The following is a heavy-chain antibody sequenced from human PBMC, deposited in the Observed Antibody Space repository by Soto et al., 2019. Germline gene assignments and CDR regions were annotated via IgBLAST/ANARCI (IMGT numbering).Heavy chain of an antibody. CDR3: ARSGGTYYYDSSGYYLFDY. Sequence: SETLSLTCAVSGGSISSSNWWSWVRQPPGKGLEWIGEIYHSGSTNYNPSLKSRVTISVDKSKNQFSLKLSSVTAADTAVYYCARSGGTYYYDSSGYYLFDYWGQGTLVTVSS. D-gene: IGHD3-22*01. CDR1: GGSISSSNW. CDR2: IYHSGST. J-gene: IGHJ4*02. V-gene: IGHV4-4*02.